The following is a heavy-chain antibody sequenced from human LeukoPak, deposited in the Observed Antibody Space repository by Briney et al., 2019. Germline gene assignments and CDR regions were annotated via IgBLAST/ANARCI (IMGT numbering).Heavy chain of an antibody. J-gene: IGHJ3*02. CDR1: GYTFTSYG. Sequence: GASVKVSCKASGYTFTSYGISWVRQAPGQGLEWMGWISAYNGNTNYAQKLQGRVTMTTDTSTSTAYMELRSLRSDDTAVYYCARVGSINDFWSGYEYNIWGQGTMVTVSS. CDR2: ISAYNGNT. V-gene: IGHV1-18*01. CDR3: ARVGSINDFWSGYEYNI. D-gene: IGHD3-3*01.